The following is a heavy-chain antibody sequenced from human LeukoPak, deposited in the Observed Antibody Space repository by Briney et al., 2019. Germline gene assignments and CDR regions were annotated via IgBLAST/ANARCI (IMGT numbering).Heavy chain of an antibody. CDR1: GFTFDDYG. D-gene: IGHD5-24*01. CDR2: INWNGGST. V-gene: IGHV3-20*04. J-gene: IGHJ5*02. CDR3: ARSRDGYNGLFDP. Sequence: GGSLRLSCAASGFTFDDYGMSWVRQAPGKGLEWVSGINWNGGSTGYADSVKGRFTISRDNSKNTLYLQMNSLRDEDTAVYYCARSRDGYNGLFDPWGQGTLVTVSS.